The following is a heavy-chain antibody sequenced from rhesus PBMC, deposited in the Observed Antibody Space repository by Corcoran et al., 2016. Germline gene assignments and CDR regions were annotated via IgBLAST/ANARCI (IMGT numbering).Heavy chain of an antibody. CDR2: INGKSRST. J-gene: IGHJ4*01. D-gene: IGHD3-40*01. CDR1: GGSFRSYW. Sequence: QVQLQESGPGLVKPSETLALPCADPGGSFRSYWWSWIRQSQGKGLEGSGEINGKSRSTNYTPSINSRVTTSKDASKKLFSRKRPSLTAADTAVYYGARVESQGPPPQKAPFDYWGQGVLVTVSS. V-gene: IGHV4-80*01. CDR3: ARVESQGPPPQKAPFDY.